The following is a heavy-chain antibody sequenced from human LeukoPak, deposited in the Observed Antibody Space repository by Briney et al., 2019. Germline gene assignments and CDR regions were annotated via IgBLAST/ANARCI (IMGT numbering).Heavy chain of an antibody. J-gene: IGHJ5*02. V-gene: IGHV3-33*01. CDR2: IWHDGSNK. D-gene: IGHD2-2*03. Sequence: GGSLRLSCAASGFTFSSYGMHWVRQAPGKGLEWVAVIWHDGSNKYYADSVKGRFTISRDNAKNKLYLQMNSLRAEDTAVYYCARDGFCSSSSCYPLNWFDPWGQGTLVTVSS. CDR3: ARDGFCSSSSCYPLNWFDP. CDR1: GFTFSSYG.